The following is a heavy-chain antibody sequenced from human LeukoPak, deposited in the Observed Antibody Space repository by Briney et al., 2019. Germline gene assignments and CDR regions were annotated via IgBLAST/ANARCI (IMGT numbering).Heavy chain of an antibody. CDR3: ARDPKLRYFDWLLFLDY. V-gene: IGHV1-69*13. D-gene: IGHD3-9*01. Sequence: ASVKVSCKASGGTFSSYAISWVRQAPGQGLEWMGGIIPIFGTANYAQKFQGRVTITADESTSTAYMELSSLRSEDTAVYYCARDPKLRYFDWLLFLDYWGQGTLVTVSS. CDR2: IIPIFGTA. J-gene: IGHJ4*02. CDR1: GGTFSSYA.